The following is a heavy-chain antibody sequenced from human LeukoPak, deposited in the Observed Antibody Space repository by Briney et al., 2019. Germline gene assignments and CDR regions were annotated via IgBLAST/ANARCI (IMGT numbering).Heavy chain of an antibody. D-gene: IGHD3-22*01. CDR1: GFSFNSYW. CDR2: ISSSSSYI. V-gene: IGHV3-21*01. Sequence: GGSLRLSCAASGFSFNSYWMNWVRQAPGKGLEWVSSISSSSSYIYYADSVKGRFTISRDNAKNSLYLQMNSLRAEDTAVYYCARDLGFMGGYYPHFDYWGQGTLVTVSS. J-gene: IGHJ4*02. CDR3: ARDLGFMGGYYPHFDY.